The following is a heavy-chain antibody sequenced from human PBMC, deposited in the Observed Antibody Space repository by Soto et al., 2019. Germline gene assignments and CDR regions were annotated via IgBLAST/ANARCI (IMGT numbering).Heavy chain of an antibody. Sequence: EASVKVSCKASGGTFSSYAISWVRQAPGQGLEWMGGITPIFGTANYAQKFQGRVTITADESTSTAYMELSSLRSEDTAVYYCARGQLWPFDYWGQGTLVTVSS. J-gene: IGHJ4*02. CDR2: ITPIFGTA. V-gene: IGHV1-69*13. CDR3: ARGQLWPFDY. D-gene: IGHD3-10*01. CDR1: GGTFSSYA.